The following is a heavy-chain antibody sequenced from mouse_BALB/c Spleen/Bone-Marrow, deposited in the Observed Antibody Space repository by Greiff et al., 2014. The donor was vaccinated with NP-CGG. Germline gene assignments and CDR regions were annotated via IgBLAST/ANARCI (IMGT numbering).Heavy chain of an antibody. Sequence: DVHLVESGGGLVKPGGSLKLSCAASGFTFSSYAMSWVRQTPEKRLEWVASICSGGSTYYPDSVKGRFTISRDNARNILYLQMSSLRSEDTAMYYCAREVDGWYYFDYWGQGTTLTVSS. J-gene: IGHJ2*01. CDR2: ICSGGST. CDR3: AREVDGWYYFDY. D-gene: IGHD2-3*01. CDR1: GFTFSSYA. V-gene: IGHV5-6-5*01.